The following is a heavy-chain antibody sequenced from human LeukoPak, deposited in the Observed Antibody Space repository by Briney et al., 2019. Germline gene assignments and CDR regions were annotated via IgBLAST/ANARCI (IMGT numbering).Heavy chain of an antibody. J-gene: IGHJ6*02. V-gene: IGHV1-18*01. CDR1: GYTFTSYG. D-gene: IGHD2-21*02. CDR2: ISAYNGNT. CDR3: ARRNCGGACYSYYSYGMDV. Sequence: ASVKVSCKASGYTFTSYGISWVRQAPGQGLEWMGWISAYNGNTNYAQKLQGRVTMTTDTSTSTAYMELRSLRSDDTAVYYCARRNCGGACYSYYSYGMDVWGQGTTVTVSS.